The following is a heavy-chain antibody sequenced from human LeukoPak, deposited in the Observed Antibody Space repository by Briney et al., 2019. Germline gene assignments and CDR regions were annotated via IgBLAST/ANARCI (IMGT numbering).Heavy chain of an antibody. Sequence: GGSLRLSCAASGFTVSSNYMSWVRQAPGKGLEWVANIKQDGSEKYYVDSVKGRFTISRDNAKNSLYLQMNSLRAEDTAVYYCARRLYYYGSGSYSGYYYGMDVWGQGTTVTVSS. CDR1: GFTVSSNY. CDR2: IKQDGSEK. J-gene: IGHJ6*02. CDR3: ARRLYYYGSGSYSGYYYGMDV. D-gene: IGHD3-10*01. V-gene: IGHV3-7*01.